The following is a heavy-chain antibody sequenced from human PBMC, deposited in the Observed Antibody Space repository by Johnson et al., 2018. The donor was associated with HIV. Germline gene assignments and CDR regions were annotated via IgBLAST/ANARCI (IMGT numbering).Heavy chain of an antibody. J-gene: IGHJ3*02. Sequence: QVQLVESGGGLVQPGGSLRLSCAASGFTFSSYGMHWVRQAPGKGLEWVAVIWYDGSNKYYADSVKGQFTISRDNSKNTLYLQMNSLRAEDTAVYYCARGGRGRGGITIFGDAFDIWGQGTMVTVSS. D-gene: IGHD3-3*01. CDR1: GFTFSSYG. CDR3: ARGGRGRGGITIFGDAFDI. CDR2: IWYDGSNK. V-gene: IGHV3-33*08.